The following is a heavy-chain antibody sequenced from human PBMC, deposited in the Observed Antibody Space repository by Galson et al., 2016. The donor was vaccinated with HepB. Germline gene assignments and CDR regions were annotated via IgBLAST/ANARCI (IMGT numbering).Heavy chain of an antibody. J-gene: IGHJ2*01. V-gene: IGHV3-53*04. CDR2: IYTSGAT. Sequence: SLRLSCAASGFTIRDNYINWVRQAPGKGLEWVSIIYTSGATYYADSVEGRVTVSRHDSENTVYLQMNSLRVDDTAVYYCARPPWDSYQWYFDLWGRGTPVTVSS. CDR3: ARPPWDSYQWYFDL. D-gene: IGHD1-26*01. CDR1: GFTIRDNY.